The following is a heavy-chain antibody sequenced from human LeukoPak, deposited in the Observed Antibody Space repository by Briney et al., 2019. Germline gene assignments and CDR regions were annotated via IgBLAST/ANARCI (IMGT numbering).Heavy chain of an antibody. CDR2: MNPNSGNT. J-gene: IGHJ4*02. CDR1: GYTFANYD. Sequence: ASVKVSCKASGYTFANYDITWVRQATGQGLEWMGWMNPNSGNTGNAQEFQGRVTMTWNTSISTAYMELSSLRSDDTAVYYCARLPDFYDNSGYYGWGQGTLVSVSS. D-gene: IGHD3-22*01. CDR3: ARLPDFYDNSGYYG. V-gene: IGHV1-8*01.